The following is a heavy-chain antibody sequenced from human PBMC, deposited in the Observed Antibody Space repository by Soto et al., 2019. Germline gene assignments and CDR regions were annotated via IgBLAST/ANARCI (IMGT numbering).Heavy chain of an antibody. Sequence: GASVKVSCKASGGTFSSYAISWVRQAPGQGLEWMGGIIPIFGTANYAQKFQGRVTITADKSTSTAYMELSSLRSEDTAVYYCARDYDSSGLFDSWGQGTLVTVSP. CDR2: IIPIFGTA. CDR1: GGTFSSYA. V-gene: IGHV1-69*06. J-gene: IGHJ4*02. CDR3: ARDYDSSGLFDS. D-gene: IGHD3-22*01.